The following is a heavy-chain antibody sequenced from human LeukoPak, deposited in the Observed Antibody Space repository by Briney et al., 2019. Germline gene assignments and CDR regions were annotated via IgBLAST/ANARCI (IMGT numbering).Heavy chain of an antibody. CDR2: ISGSGGST. CDR3: ARRYDFWSGYYPTDWFDP. V-gene: IGHV3-23*01. Sequence: GGXXRLSCAASGFTFSSYAMGWVRQAPGKGLEWVSAISGSGGSTYYADSVKGRFTISRDNSKNTLYLQMNSLRAEDTAVYYCARRYDFWSGYYPTDWFDPWGQGTLVTVSS. D-gene: IGHD3-3*01. J-gene: IGHJ5*02. CDR1: GFTFSSYA.